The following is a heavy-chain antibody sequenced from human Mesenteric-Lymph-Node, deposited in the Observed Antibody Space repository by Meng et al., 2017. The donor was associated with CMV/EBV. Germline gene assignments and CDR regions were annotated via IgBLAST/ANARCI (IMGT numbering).Heavy chain of an antibody. CDR2: INPNSGGT. D-gene: IGHD3-10*01. CDR1: YTFTCYY. V-gene: IGHV1-2*06. J-gene: IGHJ4*02. CDR3: ARDGITMVRGVIPGSY. Sequence: YTFTCYYMHGVRQAPGQGPEWMGRINPNSGGTNYAQKFQGRVTMTRDTSISTAYMELSRLRSDDTAVYYCARDGITMVRGVIPGSYWGQGTLVTVSS.